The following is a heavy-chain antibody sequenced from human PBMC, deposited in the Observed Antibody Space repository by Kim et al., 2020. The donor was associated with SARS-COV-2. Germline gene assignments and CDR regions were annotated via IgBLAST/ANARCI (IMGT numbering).Heavy chain of an antibody. J-gene: IGHJ4*02. V-gene: IGHV3-30*02. Sequence: NKYYADSVKGRFTISRDNSKNTLYLQLNSLRTEDTAIYYCAKARHTTSQGWGQGTLVTVSS. CDR3: AKARHTTSQG. CDR2: NK. D-gene: IGHD2-2*01.